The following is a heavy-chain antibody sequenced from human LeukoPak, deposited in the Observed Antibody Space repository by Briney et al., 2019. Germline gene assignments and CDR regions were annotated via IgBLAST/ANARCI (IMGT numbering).Heavy chain of an antibody. V-gene: IGHV3-33*06. J-gene: IGHJ6*03. CDR1: GFTFRGYG. CDR2: LWYDGSNE. D-gene: IGHD4-17*01. CDR3: AKGMTTGPRSVYHYMDV. Sequence: GGSLRLSCVASGFTFRGYGMHWVRQAPGKGLEWLSLLWYDGSNEYYADSVKGRFTISRDNSKNTLYLQMNSLRAEDTAVYYCAKGMTTGPRSVYHYMDVWGKGTTGTVS.